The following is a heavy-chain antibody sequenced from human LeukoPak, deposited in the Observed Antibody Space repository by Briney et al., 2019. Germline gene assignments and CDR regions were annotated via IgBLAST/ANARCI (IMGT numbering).Heavy chain of an antibody. D-gene: IGHD3-22*01. Sequence: GGSLRLSCAASGFTFSSYEMNWVRQAPGKGLEWVSAISGSGGSTYYADSVKGRFTISRDNSKNTLYLQMNSLRAEDTAVYYCAKDQSSGYYYNWGQGTLVTVSS. J-gene: IGHJ4*02. CDR1: GFTFSSYE. CDR2: ISGSGGST. CDR3: AKDQSSGYYYN. V-gene: IGHV3-23*01.